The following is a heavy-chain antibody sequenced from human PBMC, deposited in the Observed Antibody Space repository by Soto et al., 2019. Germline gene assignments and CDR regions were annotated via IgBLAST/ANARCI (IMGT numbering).Heavy chain of an antibody. CDR2: ISAHNGNT. CDR1: GYAFTTYG. J-gene: IGHJ4*02. Sequence: QVHLVQSGAEVKKPGASVKVSCQGSGYAFTTYGITWVRKAHGQGLEWMGWISAHNGNTNYAQKLQGRVTVTRDTSTSTAYMELRSLTYDDTAGYYCARWRYGDYWGQGALVTVSS. V-gene: IGHV1-18*01. CDR3: ARWRYGDY. D-gene: IGHD1-1*01.